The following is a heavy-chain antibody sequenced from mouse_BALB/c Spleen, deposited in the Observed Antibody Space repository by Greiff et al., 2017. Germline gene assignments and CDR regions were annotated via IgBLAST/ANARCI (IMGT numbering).Heavy chain of an antibody. CDR1: GFSLTGYG. D-gene: IGHD1-2*01. V-gene: IGHV2-6-7*01. CDR3: ARVPFITTARGGMDY. CDR2: IWGDGST. Sequence: VHLVESGPGLVAPSQSLSITCTVSGFSLTGYGVNWVRQPPGKGLEWLGMIWGDGSTDYNSALKSRLSISKDNSKSQVFLKMNSLQTDDTARYYCARVPFITTARGGMDYWGQGTSVTVSS. J-gene: IGHJ4*01.